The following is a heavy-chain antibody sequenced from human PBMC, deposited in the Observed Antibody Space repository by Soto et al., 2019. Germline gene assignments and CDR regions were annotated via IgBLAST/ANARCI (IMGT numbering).Heavy chain of an antibody. Sequence: PSETLSLTCAVSGGSISNYYWSWIRQPAGKGLEWIGRFYASGYTNYNPSLKSRVTMSLDISKNQFSLRLSSVTAADTAVYYCARGNQVAMSDHWGQGTLVTVSS. CDR3: ARGNQVAMSDH. CDR1: GGSISNYY. V-gene: IGHV4-4*07. J-gene: IGHJ4*02. CDR2: FYASGYT.